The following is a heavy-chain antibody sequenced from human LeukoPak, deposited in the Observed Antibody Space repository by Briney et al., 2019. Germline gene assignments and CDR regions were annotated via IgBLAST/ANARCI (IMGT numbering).Heavy chain of an antibody. CDR3: AKDPRRYSRTGGYFDY. J-gene: IGHJ4*02. V-gene: IGHV3-30*02. CDR1: GFTFSSYG. D-gene: IGHD6-13*01. Sequence: GGSLRLSCAASGFTFSSYGMHWVRQAPGKGLEWVAFISYDGSNKYYADSVKGRFTISRDNSKNTLYLQMISLRTEDTAVYYCAKDPRRYSRTGGYFDYWGQGTLVTVSS. CDR2: ISYDGSNK.